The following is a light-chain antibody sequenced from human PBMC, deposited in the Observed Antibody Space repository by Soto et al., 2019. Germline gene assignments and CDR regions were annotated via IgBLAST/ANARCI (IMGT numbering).Light chain of an antibody. J-gene: IGLJ1*01. Sequence: QSELTQPPSVSGAPGQRVTISCTGSYSNIGAGYEVHWYQQVPGTAPKLMIYEVTSRPSGVSNRFSGSKSGNTASLTISGLQAEDEADYYCVSYATSTTLYVFGSGTKLTVL. CDR2: EVT. CDR1: YSNIGAGYE. CDR3: VSYATSTTLYV. V-gene: IGLV1-40*01.